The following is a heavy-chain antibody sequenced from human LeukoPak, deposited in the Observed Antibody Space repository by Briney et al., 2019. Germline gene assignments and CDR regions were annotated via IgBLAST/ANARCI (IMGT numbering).Heavy chain of an antibody. CDR3: ARAYSSSWYDF. Sequence: GGSLRLSCAASGFTFSSYWMHWVRQAPGKGLVWVSRINSDGSSTSYADSVKGRFTISRDNSKNTLYLQINSVRAEDTAVYYCARAYSSSWYDFWGQGTLVTVSS. D-gene: IGHD6-13*01. J-gene: IGHJ5*01. CDR2: INSDGSST. V-gene: IGHV3-74*01. CDR1: GFTFSSYW.